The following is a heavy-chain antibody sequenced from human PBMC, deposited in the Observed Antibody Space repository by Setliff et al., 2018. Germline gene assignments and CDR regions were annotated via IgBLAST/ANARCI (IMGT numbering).Heavy chain of an antibody. D-gene: IGHD3-3*01. CDR2: IYHDGPSV. V-gene: IGHV4-4*02. J-gene: IGHJ6*03. Sequence: PSETLSLTCAVSGVSINSLNWWTWVRQPPGKGLEWIGEIYHDGPSVHYNPSLKSRVTMSVDKSKNQFSLSLTSVTAEDTAVYYCARMSGFQYIDVWDKGTTVTVSS. CDR1: GVSINSLNW. CDR3: ARMSGFQYIDV.